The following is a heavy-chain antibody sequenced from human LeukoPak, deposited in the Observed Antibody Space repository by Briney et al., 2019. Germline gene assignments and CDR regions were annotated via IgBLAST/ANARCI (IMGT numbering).Heavy chain of an antibody. V-gene: IGHV3-7*03. Sequence: PGGSLRLSCVASGFTFSTYWMHWVRLAPGKGLEWVANIKRDGSEKHYVDSVKGRFTISRDNSKNTLYLQMDSLRAEDTAVYYCAKAVSSSYFDYWGQGTLVTVSS. CDR3: AKAVSSSYFDY. CDR2: IKRDGSEK. J-gene: IGHJ4*02. CDR1: GFTFSTYW.